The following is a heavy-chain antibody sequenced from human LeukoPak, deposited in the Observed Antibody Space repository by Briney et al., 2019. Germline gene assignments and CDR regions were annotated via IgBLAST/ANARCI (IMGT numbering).Heavy chain of an antibody. CDR2: IYYSGST. J-gene: IGHJ4*02. D-gene: IGHD3-22*01. Sequence: KASETLSLTCTLSGVSIYSHYCHWIRQPPGKGLEWIGYIYYSGSTNYNPSLKSRVTISVDTSKNQFSLKLSSVTAADTAVYYCARGGDSSGYYTSFYFDYWGEGNLVTVSS. CDR3: ARGGDSSGYYTSFYFDY. V-gene: IGHV4-59*11. CDR1: GVSIYSHY.